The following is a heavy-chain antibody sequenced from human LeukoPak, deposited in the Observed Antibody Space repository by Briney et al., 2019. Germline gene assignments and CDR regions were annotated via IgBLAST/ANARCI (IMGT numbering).Heavy chain of an antibody. CDR1: GSTFSSYW. D-gene: IGHD7-27*01. Sequence: PGGSLRLSCVASGSTFSSYWMTWVRQAPGKGLEWVANIKTDGSQIYYVDSVRGRFTISRDNAKNSLYLQMNSLRVEDTAVYYCARDLNWETYWGQGTLVSVSS. CDR3: ARDLNWETY. J-gene: IGHJ4*02. CDR2: IKTDGSQI. V-gene: IGHV3-7*01.